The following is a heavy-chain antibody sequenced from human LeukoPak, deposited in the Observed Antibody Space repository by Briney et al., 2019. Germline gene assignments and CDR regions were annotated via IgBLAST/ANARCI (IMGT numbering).Heavy chain of an antibody. Sequence: TSVKVSCKASGYTFTGYYMHWVRQAPGQGLEWMGWINPNSGGTNYAQKFQGRVTMTRDTSISTAYMELSRLRSDDTAVYYCASYDSSGYEAFDIWGQGTMVTVSS. D-gene: IGHD3-22*01. J-gene: IGHJ3*02. CDR1: GYTFTGYY. V-gene: IGHV1-2*02. CDR3: ASYDSSGYEAFDI. CDR2: INPNSGGT.